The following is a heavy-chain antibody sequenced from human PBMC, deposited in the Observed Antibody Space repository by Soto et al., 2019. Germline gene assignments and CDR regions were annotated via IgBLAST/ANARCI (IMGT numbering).Heavy chain of an antibody. V-gene: IGHV3-23*01. J-gene: IGHJ6*03. D-gene: IGHD2-2*01. Sequence: LGFASSRETFYISVVSVVLQTPGKGLEWVSAISGSGGSTYYADSVKGRFTISRDNSKNTLYLQMNSLRAEDTAVYYCAKARLVVVPAAYMAVWGKGTTVTVSS. CDR1: RETFYISV. CDR2: ISGSGGST. CDR3: AKARLVVVPAAYMAV.